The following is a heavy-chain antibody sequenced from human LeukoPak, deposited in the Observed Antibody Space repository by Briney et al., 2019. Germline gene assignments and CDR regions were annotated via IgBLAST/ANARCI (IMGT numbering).Heavy chain of an antibody. CDR3: AKVGAMVRGVIHAFDI. J-gene: IGHJ3*02. Sequence: GGSLRLSCAASGFTFRNYWMNWVRQAPGKGLEWVANIKPDGSEKRYVDSVKGRFTTSRDNAKNSLYLQMNSLRAEDTAVYYCAKVGAMVRGVIHAFDIWGQGTMVTVSS. CDR2: IKPDGSEK. CDR1: GFTFRNYW. D-gene: IGHD3-10*01. V-gene: IGHV3-7*03.